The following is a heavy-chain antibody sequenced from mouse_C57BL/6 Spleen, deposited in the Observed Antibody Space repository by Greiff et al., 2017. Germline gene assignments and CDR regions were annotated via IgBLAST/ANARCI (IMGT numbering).Heavy chain of an antibody. V-gene: IGHV5-4*01. CDR3: ARDWGLRLWFAY. J-gene: IGHJ3*01. Sequence: EVQLVESGGGLVKPGGSLKLSCAASGFTFSSYAMSWVRQTPEKRLEWVATISDGGSYTYYPDNVKGRFTISRDNAKNNLYLQMSHLKSEDTAMYYCARDWGLRLWFAYWGQGTLVTVSA. CDR1: GFTFSSYA. CDR2: ISDGGSYT. D-gene: IGHD2-4*01.